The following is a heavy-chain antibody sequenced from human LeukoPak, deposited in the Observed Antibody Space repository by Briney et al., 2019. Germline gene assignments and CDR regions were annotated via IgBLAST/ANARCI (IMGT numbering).Heavy chain of an antibody. D-gene: IGHD2-2*01. V-gene: IGHV7-4-1*02. Sequence: ASVKVSCKASGYTFTSYGMNWLRQAPGQGLEWMGWINTNTRNPTYAQGFTGRFVFSLDTSVSTAYLQISSLKAEDTAMYYCARDRDTSSNIYFGSWGQGTLVTVSS. CDR3: ARDRDTSSNIYFGS. CDR2: INTNTRNP. CDR1: GYTFTSYG. J-gene: IGHJ4*02.